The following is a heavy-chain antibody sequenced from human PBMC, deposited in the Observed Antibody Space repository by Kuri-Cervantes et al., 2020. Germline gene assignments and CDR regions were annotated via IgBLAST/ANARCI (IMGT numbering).Heavy chain of an antibody. J-gene: IGHJ6*02. D-gene: IGHD6-19*01. Sequence: GGSLRLSCVASGFTFSSYAMHWVRQAPGKGLEWVAVISYDGSNKYYADSVKGRFTISRDNSKNTLYLQMNSLRAEDTAVYYCARDGQTKTEQWLAYYYYYSMDVWGQGTTVTVSS. CDR1: GFTFSSYA. V-gene: IGHV3-30-3*01. CDR2: ISYDGSNK. CDR3: ARDGQTKTEQWLAYYYYYSMDV.